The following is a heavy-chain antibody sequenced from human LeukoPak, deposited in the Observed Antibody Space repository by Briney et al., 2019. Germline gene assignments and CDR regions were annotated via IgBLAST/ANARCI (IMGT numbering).Heavy chain of an antibody. D-gene: IGHD2-15*01. J-gene: IGHJ4*02. CDR1: GVSISYYY. CDR3: VKLRGINYFDF. CDR2: VYFTGRT. Sequence: SETLSLTCNVSGVSISYYYWSWIRQPPGKGLEWIGFVYFTGRTDYNPSLSSRVAISMDTSKNQFSLEVSSVTAADTAVYYCVKLRGINYFDFWGQGTLVTVSS. V-gene: IGHV4-59*01.